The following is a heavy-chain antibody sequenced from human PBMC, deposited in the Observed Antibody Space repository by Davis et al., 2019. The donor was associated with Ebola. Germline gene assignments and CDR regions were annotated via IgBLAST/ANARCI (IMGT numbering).Heavy chain of an antibody. CDR3: ARLRRGRGYCSGGSCYSLSGDWYFDL. V-gene: IGHV4-59*01. Sequence: MPGGSLRLSCTVSGGSISSYYWSWIRQPPGKGLEWIGYIYYSGSTNYNPSLKSRVTISVDTSKNQFSLKLSSVTAADTAVYYCARLRRGRGYCSGGSCYSLSGDWYFDLWGRGTLVTVSS. D-gene: IGHD2-15*01. CDR1: GGSISSYY. J-gene: IGHJ2*01. CDR2: IYYSGST.